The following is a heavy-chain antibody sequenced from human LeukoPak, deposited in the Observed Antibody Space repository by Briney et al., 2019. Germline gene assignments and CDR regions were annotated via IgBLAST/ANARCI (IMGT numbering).Heavy chain of an antibody. CDR1: GFTFSDYY. V-gene: IGHV3-11*01. CDR3: ARDSGFKYYDSSGYTDRGYYYYGMDV. J-gene: IGHJ6*02. Sequence: GGSLRLSCAASGFTFSDYYMSWIRQAPGKGLEWVSYISSSGGTIYYADSVKGRFTISRDNAKNSLYLQMNSLRAEDTAVYYCARDSGFKYYDSSGYTDRGYYYYGMDVWGQGTTVTVSS. D-gene: IGHD3-22*01. CDR2: ISSSGGTI.